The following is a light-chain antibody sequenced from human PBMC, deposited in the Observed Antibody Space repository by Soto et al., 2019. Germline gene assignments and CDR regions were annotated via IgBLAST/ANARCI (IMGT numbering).Light chain of an antibody. V-gene: IGKV1-17*01. CDR3: QQYAGFSPT. J-gene: IGKJ1*01. CDR1: QGSRND. Sequence: VQMTQSASSLSASVGYRVTITCRASQGSRNDVGWYQQKQGKAPKLLIHHASSLETGVPSRFSGSLYGTEFTLTITSLQTDDVATYYCQQYAGFSPTFGQGTKVDIK. CDR2: HAS.